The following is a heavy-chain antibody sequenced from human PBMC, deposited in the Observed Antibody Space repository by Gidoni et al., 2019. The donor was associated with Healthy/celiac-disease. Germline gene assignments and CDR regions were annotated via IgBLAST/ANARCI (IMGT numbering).Heavy chain of an antibody. D-gene: IGHD3-16*02. J-gene: IGHJ4*02. CDR3: ARGTPGDYVWGSYRYIDY. CDR2: IYHSGST. Sequence: QVQLQESGPGLVKPSETLSLTCTVSGYSISSGYYWGWIRQPPGKGLEWIGSIYHSGSTYYNPSLKSRVTISVDTSKNQFSLKLSSVTAADTAVYYCARGTPGDYVWGSYRYIDYWGQGTLVTVSS. CDR1: GYSISSGYY. V-gene: IGHV4-38-2*02.